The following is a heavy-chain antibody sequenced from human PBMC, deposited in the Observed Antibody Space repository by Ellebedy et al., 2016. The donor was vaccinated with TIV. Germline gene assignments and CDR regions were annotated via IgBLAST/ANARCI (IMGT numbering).Heavy chain of an antibody. CDR2: INPNSGGT. D-gene: IGHD5-24*01. Sequence: ASVKVSXKASRYTFTDYYIHWVRQAPGQGLEWMGWINPNSGGTNYAQKFQGRVTMTKDTSITTAYMELSSLTSDDTAVYYCARSERAITLSSFYMDVWGPGTTVTVSS. CDR3: ARSERAITLSSFYMDV. J-gene: IGHJ6*03. CDR1: RYTFTDYY. V-gene: IGHV1-2*02.